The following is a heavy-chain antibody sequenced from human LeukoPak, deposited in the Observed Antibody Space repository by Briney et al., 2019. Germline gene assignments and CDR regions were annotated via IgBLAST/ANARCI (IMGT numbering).Heavy chain of an antibody. CDR3: AKGKGLAVAGTAGFDY. V-gene: IGHV3-23*01. J-gene: IGHJ4*02. D-gene: IGHD6-19*01. CDR1: GFTFSNYA. Sequence: GASLRLSCAASGFTFSNYAMSWVRQAPGKGLEWVSAIGGSGSRTYYADSVRGRFTISRDNSKNTLYLQMNSLRAEDTAPYYCAKGKGLAVAGTAGFDYWGQGTLVTVSS. CDR2: IGGSGSRT.